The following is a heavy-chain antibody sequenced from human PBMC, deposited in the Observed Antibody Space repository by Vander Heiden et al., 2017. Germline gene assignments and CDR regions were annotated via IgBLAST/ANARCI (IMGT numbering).Heavy chain of an antibody. J-gene: IGHJ3*02. V-gene: IGHV4-34*01. D-gene: IGHD1-26*01. CDR3: ALYRYRGAFDI. CDR1: GGSFSGYY. Sequence: QVQLQQWGAGLLKPSETLSLTCAVYGGSFSGYYWSWIRQPPGKGLEWIGEINHSGSTNDNPSLKSRVTISVDTSKNQFSLKMSSVTAADTAVYYCALYRYRGAFDIWGEGTMVTVSS. CDR2: INHSGST.